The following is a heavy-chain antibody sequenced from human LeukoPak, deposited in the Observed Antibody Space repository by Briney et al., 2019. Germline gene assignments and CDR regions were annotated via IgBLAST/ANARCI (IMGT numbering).Heavy chain of an antibody. CDR3: AKGTSCSGGSCYSPPPNWFDP. Sequence: AGSLRLSCAASGFTFDEYAMHWVRHAPGKGLEWVSAISGSGGSTYYADSVKGRFTISRDNSKNTLYLQMNSLRAEDTAVYYCAKGTSCSGGSCYSPPPNWFDPWGQGTLVTVSS. CDR2: ISGSGGST. D-gene: IGHD2-15*01. J-gene: IGHJ5*02. V-gene: IGHV3-23*01. CDR1: GFTFDEYA.